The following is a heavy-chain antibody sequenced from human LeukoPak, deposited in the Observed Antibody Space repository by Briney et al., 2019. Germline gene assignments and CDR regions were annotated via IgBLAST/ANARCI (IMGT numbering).Heavy chain of an antibody. CDR3: AKDMAIHSGSYLFYGMDV. CDR2: ISWDGGST. D-gene: IGHD1-26*01. CDR1: GFTFDDYT. Sequence: GGSLRLSCAASGFTFDDYTMHWVRQAPGKGLEWVSLISWDGGSTYYADSVKGRFTISRDNSKNSLYLQMNSLRTEDTALYYCAKDMAIHSGSYLFYGMDVWGQGTTVTVSS. J-gene: IGHJ6*02. V-gene: IGHV3-43*01.